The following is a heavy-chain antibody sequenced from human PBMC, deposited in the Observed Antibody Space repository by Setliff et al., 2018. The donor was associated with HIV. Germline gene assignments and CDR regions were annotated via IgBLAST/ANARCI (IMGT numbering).Heavy chain of an antibody. V-gene: IGHV7-4-1*02. CDR2: INTHTGSP. D-gene: IGHD4-17*01. CDR3: ARALYGDYGGDINWLDP. CDR1: GYTFINYA. J-gene: IGHJ5*02. Sequence: ASVKVSCKASGYTFINYAMNWVRQAPGQGLEWMGWINTHTGSPTYAQAFTGRFVFSVDTSVTTAYLQISSLKADDTAVYYCARALYGDYGGDINWLDPWGQGTLVTVS.